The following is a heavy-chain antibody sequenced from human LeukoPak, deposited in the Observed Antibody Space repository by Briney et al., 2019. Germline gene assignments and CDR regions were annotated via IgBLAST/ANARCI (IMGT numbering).Heavy chain of an antibody. CDR2: IKEDETAK. CDR1: GFIFSSYW. Sequence: GGSLRLSCGASGFIFSSYWMAWVRQAPGKGLEWVANIKEDETAKYYVDSVRGRFTSSRDNAKNSLYLQMNSLRAEDTAVYYCARALEAGIFDIWGQGTLVTVSS. V-gene: IGHV3-7*01. D-gene: IGHD6-13*01. J-gene: IGHJ3*02. CDR3: ARALEAGIFDI.